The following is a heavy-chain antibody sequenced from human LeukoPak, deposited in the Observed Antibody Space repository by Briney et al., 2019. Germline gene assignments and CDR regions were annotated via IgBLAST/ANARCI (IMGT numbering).Heavy chain of an antibody. J-gene: IGHJ4*02. D-gene: IGHD6-19*01. Sequence: GGSLRLSCAASRFPFSSYWMHWVRHAPGKGLVWVSRINGDGSITTYADSVKGRFTISRDNAKNMLYLQLDSLTAGDTAVYYCAKDGRTVGGHFDYWGQGALVTVSS. CDR2: INGDGSIT. CDR3: AKDGRTVGGHFDY. CDR1: RFPFSSYW. V-gene: IGHV3-74*01.